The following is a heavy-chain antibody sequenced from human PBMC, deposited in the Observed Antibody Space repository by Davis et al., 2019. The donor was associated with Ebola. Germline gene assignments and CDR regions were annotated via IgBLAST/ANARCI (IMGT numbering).Heavy chain of an antibody. CDR3: ARGRVRDIVVVVAATLDY. Sequence: ASVKVSCKASGYTFTGYYMHWVRQAPGQGLEWMGRINPNSGGTSYAQKFLGRVTMTRDTSTSTVYMELGSLRSEDTAVYYCARGRVRDIVVVVAATLDYWGQGTLVTVSS. D-gene: IGHD2-15*01. CDR1: GYTFTGYY. J-gene: IGHJ4*02. CDR2: INPNSGGT. V-gene: IGHV1-2*06.